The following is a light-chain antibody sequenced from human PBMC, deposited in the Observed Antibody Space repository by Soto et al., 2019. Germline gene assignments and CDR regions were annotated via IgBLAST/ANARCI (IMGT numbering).Light chain of an antibody. CDR3: QHYYTYPWT. CDR1: QSISSW. J-gene: IGKJ1*01. CDR2: KAS. V-gene: IGKV1-5*03. Sequence: DIQMTQSPSTLSASVGDRVTITCRASQSISSWLAWYQQRPGKAPKLLIYKASNLESGVPSRFSGSGSGTELTLTIGSLHPDDFATYYCQHYYTYPWTFGPGTKVDIK.